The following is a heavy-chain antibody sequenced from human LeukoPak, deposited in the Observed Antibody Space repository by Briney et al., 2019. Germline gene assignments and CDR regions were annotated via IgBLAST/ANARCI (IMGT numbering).Heavy chain of an antibody. CDR1: GYTFTGYY. CDR3: ARDMYYYDSSGHYPYYYYGMDV. V-gene: IGHV1-2*02. D-gene: IGHD3-22*01. J-gene: IGHJ6*02. CDR2: INPNSGGT. Sequence: ASVKVSCKASGYTFTGYYMHWVRQAPGQGLEWMGWINPNSGGTNYAQKFQGRVTMTRDTSISTAYMELSRLRSDDTAVYYCARDMYYYDSSGHYPYYYYGMDVWGQGTTVTVSS.